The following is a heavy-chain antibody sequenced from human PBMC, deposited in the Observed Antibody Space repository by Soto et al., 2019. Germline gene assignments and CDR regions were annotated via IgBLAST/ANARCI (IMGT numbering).Heavy chain of an antibody. D-gene: IGHD3-16*01. J-gene: IGHJ5*02. V-gene: IGHV1-46*01. Sequence: GTSVKGSWEAPGEGITGYYTHWVRPANGNGLEWMGVINPNGGSTRFAQKFQGRVTMTSDTSTSTVYMELRGLTSEDTAVYYCARSSGGVFGIIIEGTNWFAPWGQGTLVTVSS. CDR1: GEGITGYY. CDR2: INPNGGST. CDR3: ARSSGGVFGIIIEGTNWFAP.